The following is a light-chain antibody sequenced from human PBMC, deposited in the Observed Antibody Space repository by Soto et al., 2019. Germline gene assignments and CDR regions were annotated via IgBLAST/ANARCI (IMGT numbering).Light chain of an antibody. J-gene: IGKJ3*01. CDR3: QQRSNWPIFT. CDR2: DAS. Sequence: EIVLTQSPATLSLYPGERATLSCRASQSVSSYLAWYQQKPGQAPRLLIYDASNRATGIPARFSGSGSGTDFTLTISSLEHEDFAVYYCQQRSNWPIFTFGPGTKVDIK. V-gene: IGKV3-11*01. CDR1: QSVSSY.